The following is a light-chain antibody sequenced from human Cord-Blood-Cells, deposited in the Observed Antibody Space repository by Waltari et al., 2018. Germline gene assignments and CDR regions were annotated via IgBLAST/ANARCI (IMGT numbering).Light chain of an antibody. Sequence: DIVMTQSPDSLAVSLGERVTINCKSSQSVLYSSNHKNYLAWYQQKPGQPPKLLIYWASTRESGVPDRFSGSGSGTDFTLTISSLQAEDVAVYYCQQYYSTPYTFGQGTKLEIK. V-gene: IGKV4-1*01. CDR2: WAS. J-gene: IGKJ2*01. CDR3: QQYYSTPYT. CDR1: QSVLYSSNHKNY.